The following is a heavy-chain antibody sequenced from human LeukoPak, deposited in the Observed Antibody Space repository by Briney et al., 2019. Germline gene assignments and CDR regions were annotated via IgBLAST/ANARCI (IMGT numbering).Heavy chain of an antibody. J-gene: IGHJ1*01. CDR3: ARAEYSSSWTQYFQH. CDR1: GGSISSSNW. D-gene: IGHD6-13*01. V-gene: IGHV4-4*02. CDR2: IYHSGST. Sequence: SGTLSLTCAVSGGSISSSNWWSWVRQPPGKGLEWIGEIYHSGSTNYNPSLKSRVTISVDKSKNQFSLKLSSVTAADTAVYYCARAEYSSSWTQYFQHWGQGTLVTVSS.